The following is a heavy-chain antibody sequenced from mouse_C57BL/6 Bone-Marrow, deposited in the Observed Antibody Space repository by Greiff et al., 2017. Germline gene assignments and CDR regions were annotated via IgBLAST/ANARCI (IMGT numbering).Heavy chain of an antibody. CDR3: ARQRHTTVGEGDWYFDV. CDR1: GFTFSSYG. J-gene: IGHJ1*03. CDR2: ISSGGSYT. V-gene: IGHV5-6*01. Sequence: EVKLMESGGDLVKPGGSLKLSCAASGFTFSSYGMSWVRQTPDKRLEWVATISSGGSYTYYPDSVKGRFTISRDNAKNTLYLQMSSLKSEDTAMYYCARQRHTTVGEGDWYFDVWGTGTTVTVSS. D-gene: IGHD1-1*01.